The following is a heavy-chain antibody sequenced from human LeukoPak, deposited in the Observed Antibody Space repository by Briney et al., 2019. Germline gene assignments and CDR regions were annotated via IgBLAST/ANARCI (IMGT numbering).Heavy chain of an antibody. CDR3: ARDPNGDYIGAFDM. V-gene: IGHV3-23*01. CDR1: GFTFSAYA. D-gene: IGHD4-17*01. J-gene: IGHJ3*02. Sequence: PGGSLRLSCTASGFTFSAYAMMWVRQAPGKGPEWVLAIRGGGGSSFYADSVKGRFTLSRDNSKYALFLEMNSLRAEDTAVYYCARDPNGDYIGAFDMWGPGTMVTVSS. CDR2: IRGGGGSS.